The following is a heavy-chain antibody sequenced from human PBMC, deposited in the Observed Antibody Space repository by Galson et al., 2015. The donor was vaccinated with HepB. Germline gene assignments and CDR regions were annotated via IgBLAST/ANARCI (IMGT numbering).Heavy chain of an antibody. D-gene: IGHD6-13*01. V-gene: IGHV1-18*01. J-gene: IGHJ3*02. CDR2: ISAYNGNT. CDR3: AREPHPGWQQTNAFDI. CDR1: GYTFTSYG. Sequence: SVKVSCKASGYTFTSYGISWVRQAPGQGLEWMGWISAYNGNTNYAQKLQGRVTMTTDTSTSTAYMELRSLRSDDTAVYYCAREPHPGWQQTNAFDIWGQGTMVTVSS.